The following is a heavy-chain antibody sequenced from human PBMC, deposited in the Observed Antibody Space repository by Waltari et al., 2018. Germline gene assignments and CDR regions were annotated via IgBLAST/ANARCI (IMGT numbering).Heavy chain of an antibody. CDR3: VKDALGAARD. Sequence: QVQLQESGPGLVRPSETLSLRCSVSGYSISSGYYLGWIRQAPGKGLEWIATIYHTGNTHYSPSLKSRVTMSVDMSKNQFSLKLDSVTAADTAIYYCVKDALGAARDWGQGALVLVSS. CDR2: IYHTGNT. D-gene: IGHD1-26*01. J-gene: IGHJ4*02. V-gene: IGHV4-38-2*02. CDR1: GYSISSGYY.